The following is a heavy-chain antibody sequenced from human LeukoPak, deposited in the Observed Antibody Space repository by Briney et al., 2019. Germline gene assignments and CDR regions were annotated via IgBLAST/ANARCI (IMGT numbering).Heavy chain of an antibody. Sequence: PGRSLRLSCAASGFTFSSYAMHWVRQAPGKGLEWVAVISYDGSNKYYADSVKGRFTISRDNSKNTLYLQMNSLRAEDTAVYYCASVNGGSGYRYAFDIWGQGTMVTVSS. CDR3: ASVNGGSGYRYAFDI. J-gene: IGHJ3*02. CDR2: ISYDGSNK. V-gene: IGHV3-30-3*01. D-gene: IGHD3-22*01. CDR1: GFTFSSYA.